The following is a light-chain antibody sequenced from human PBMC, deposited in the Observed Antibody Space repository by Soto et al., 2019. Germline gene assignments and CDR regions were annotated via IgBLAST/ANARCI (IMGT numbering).Light chain of an antibody. J-gene: IGLJ1*01. CDR2: RNN. CDR3: AAWDDSLSGYV. Sequence: QSVLTQPPSASGTPGQRVTISCSGSSSNIGSNYVYWYQQLPGTAPKLLIYRNNQRPSGVPDRFSGSKSGTSASLAISGLRSDDEGDYYCAAWDDSLSGYVFGTGTKLTVL. V-gene: IGLV1-47*01. CDR1: SSNIGSNY.